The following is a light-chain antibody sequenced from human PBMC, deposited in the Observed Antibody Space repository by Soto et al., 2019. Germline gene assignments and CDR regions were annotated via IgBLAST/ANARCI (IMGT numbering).Light chain of an antibody. CDR1: QTVSSSS. CDR3: QHYHSYSEA. Sequence: DIVLTQSPGTLSLSPGERATLSCRASQTVSSSSLAWYQQKPGQAPRLLIFGASTRAAGFPDRFSGSGSGTDFTLTISSLQPDDFATYYCQHYHSYSEAFGQGTKVELK. J-gene: IGKJ1*01. V-gene: IGKV3-20*01. CDR2: GAS.